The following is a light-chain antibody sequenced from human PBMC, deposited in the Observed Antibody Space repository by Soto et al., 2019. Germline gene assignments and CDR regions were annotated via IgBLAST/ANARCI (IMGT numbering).Light chain of an antibody. Sequence: TMSPAALSLSTGERATLSCRASQSLSFNLAWYQQKPGQAPRLLIYAASTRATGIPARFSGSGSGTDFTLTISILEAEDVTVYYCPQRSNRPITFGGGTKVDIK. J-gene: IGKJ4*01. CDR1: QSLSFN. CDR2: AAS. V-gene: IGKV3-11*01. CDR3: PQRSNRPIT.